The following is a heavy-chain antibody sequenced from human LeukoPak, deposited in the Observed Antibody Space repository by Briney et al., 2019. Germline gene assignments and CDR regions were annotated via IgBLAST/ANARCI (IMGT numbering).Heavy chain of an antibody. CDR3: ARLTGASDY. J-gene: IGHJ4*02. D-gene: IGHD7-27*01. CDR2: ISFDGSNT. CDR1: GFTFSSYG. V-gene: IGHV3-30*03. Sequence: GGSLRLSCAASGFTFSSYGMHWVRQAPGKGLEWEAVISFDGSNTYYADSVKGRFTISRDNSKNTLYLQMNSLIPEDTAVYYCARLTGASDYWGQGTLVTVSS.